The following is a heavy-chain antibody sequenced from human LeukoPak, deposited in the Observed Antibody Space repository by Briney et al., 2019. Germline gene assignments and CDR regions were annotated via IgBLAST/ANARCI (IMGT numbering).Heavy chain of an antibody. CDR1: GGSISSSSYY. CDR3: ARVRAVAGTLRIRQSYEIDY. D-gene: IGHD6-19*01. CDR2: IYYSGST. V-gene: IGHV4-39*07. Sequence: SETLSLTCTVSGGSISSSSYYWGWIRQPPGKGLEWIGSIYYSGSTYYNPSLKSRVTISVDTSKNQFSLKLSSVTAADTAVYYCARVRAVAGTLRIRQSYEIDYWGQGTLVTVSS. J-gene: IGHJ4*02.